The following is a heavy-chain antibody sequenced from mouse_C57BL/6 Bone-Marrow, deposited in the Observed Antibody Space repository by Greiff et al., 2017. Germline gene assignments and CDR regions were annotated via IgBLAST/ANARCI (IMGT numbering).Heavy chain of an antibody. J-gene: IGHJ4*01. D-gene: IGHD1-1*01. V-gene: IGHV2-6*03. Sequence: QVQLQQSGPGLVAPSQSLSITCTVSGFSLTSYGVHWVRQPPGKGLEWLVVIWSDGSTTYNSALKSRLSIRKDNSQIQVFLKMNSLQTDDTAMYYWARSSSHIYYAMDYWGQGTSVTVSS. CDR1: GFSLTSYG. CDR2: IWSDGST. CDR3: ARSSSHIYYAMDY.